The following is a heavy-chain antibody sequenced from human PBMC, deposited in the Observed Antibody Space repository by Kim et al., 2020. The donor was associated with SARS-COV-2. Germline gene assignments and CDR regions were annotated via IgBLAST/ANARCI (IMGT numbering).Heavy chain of an antibody. CDR2: INPNSGGT. CDR3: AREDRQTISSSWQDQDAFDI. V-gene: IGHV1-2*02. Sequence: ASVKVSCKASGYTFTGYYMHWVRQAPGQGLEWMGWINPNSGGTNYAQKFQGRVTMTRDTSISTAYMELSRLRSDDTAVYYCAREDRQTISSSWQDQDAFDIWGQGTMVTVSS. D-gene: IGHD6-13*01. CDR1: GYTFTGYY. J-gene: IGHJ3*02.